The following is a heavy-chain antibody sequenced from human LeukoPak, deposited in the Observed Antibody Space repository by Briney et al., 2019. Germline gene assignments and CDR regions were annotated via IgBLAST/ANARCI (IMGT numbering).Heavy chain of an antibody. Sequence: ASVKVSCKASGYTFTSYGISWVRQAPGQGLEWMGWINTKTGNPTYAQGFTGRFVFSLDTSVSTAYLQISSLKAEDTAVYYCAREYSPYYDFWSGYYEGSHYYYYYMDVWGKGTTVTVSS. CDR1: GYTFTSYG. CDR3: AREYSPYYDFWSGYYEGSHYYYYYMDV. V-gene: IGHV7-4-1*02. CDR2: INTKTGNP. J-gene: IGHJ6*03. D-gene: IGHD3-3*01.